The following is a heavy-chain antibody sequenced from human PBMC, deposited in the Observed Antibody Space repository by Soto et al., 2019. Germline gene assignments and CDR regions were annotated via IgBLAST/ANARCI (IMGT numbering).Heavy chain of an antibody. Sequence: QVQLVQSGPEVKKPGASVKVSCKASGYTFTNYGISWVRQAPGQGLEWIGWISAYNGDTNYIQKLQGRVTMTTDTSSSTAYMELRNLRSDGTAVYYCARDGGVNWFDPWGQGTLVTVSS. J-gene: IGHJ5*02. V-gene: IGHV1-18*01. CDR3: ARDGGVNWFDP. D-gene: IGHD3-16*01. CDR1: GYTFTNYG. CDR2: ISAYNGDT.